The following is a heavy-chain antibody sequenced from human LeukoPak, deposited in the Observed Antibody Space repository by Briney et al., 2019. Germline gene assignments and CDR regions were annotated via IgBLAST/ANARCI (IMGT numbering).Heavy chain of an antibody. Sequence: SETLSLTCAVHGGSFSNYYWSWIRQPPGKGLEWIGEINDSGRTNYNPSLMSRVTVSVDTSKNQFSLRLTSVTATDTADYYCARRWNYGRNYYIDVWGNGATVSVSS. V-gene: IGHV4-34*01. CDR3: ARRWNYGRNYYIDV. CDR2: INDSGRT. D-gene: IGHD1-7*01. CDR1: GGSFSNYY. J-gene: IGHJ6*03.